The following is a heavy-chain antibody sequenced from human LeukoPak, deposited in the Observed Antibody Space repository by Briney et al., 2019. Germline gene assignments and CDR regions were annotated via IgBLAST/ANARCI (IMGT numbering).Heavy chain of an antibody. CDR1: GFIFSSYA. D-gene: IGHD2-8*01. Sequence: GGSLRLSCAASGFIFSSYAMSWVRQAPGKGLEWVSSIRGSDGSTYYADSVKGRFTISRDISKSTLYLQMNSLRAEDTALYYCASHPGAGVAFRPFHIWGQGTMVTVSS. J-gene: IGHJ3*02. CDR3: ASHPGAGVAFRPFHI. V-gene: IGHV3-23*01. CDR2: IRGSDGST.